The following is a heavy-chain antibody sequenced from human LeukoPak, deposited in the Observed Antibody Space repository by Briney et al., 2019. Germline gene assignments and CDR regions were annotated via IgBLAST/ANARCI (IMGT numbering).Heavy chain of an antibody. CDR3: AREADSSSWMKYYYYYYYMDV. Sequence: GASVKVSCKASGYTFTGYYMHWVGQAPGQGLEWMGWINPNSGGTNYAQKFQGRVTMTRDTSISTAYMELSRLRSDDTAVYYCAREADSSSWMKYYYYYYYMDVWGKGTTVTVSS. V-gene: IGHV1-2*02. CDR2: INPNSGGT. D-gene: IGHD6-13*01. CDR1: GYTFTGYY. J-gene: IGHJ6*03.